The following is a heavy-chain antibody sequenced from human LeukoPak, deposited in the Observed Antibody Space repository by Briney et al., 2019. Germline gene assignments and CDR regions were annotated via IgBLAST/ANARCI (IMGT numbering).Heavy chain of an antibody. V-gene: IGHV3-48*03. J-gene: IGHJ4*02. CDR1: GFTFSDYE. CDR3: ARERTTIVSGTTIGAY. Sequence: GGSLRLSCVATGFTFSDYEMNWVRQAPGKGLEWISYITGSGDTIYYADSVKGRFTISRDNAKNSLYLQMNSLRADDTAVYYCARERTTIVSGTTIGAYWGQGTLVTVSS. CDR2: ITGSGDTI. D-gene: IGHD2/OR15-2a*01.